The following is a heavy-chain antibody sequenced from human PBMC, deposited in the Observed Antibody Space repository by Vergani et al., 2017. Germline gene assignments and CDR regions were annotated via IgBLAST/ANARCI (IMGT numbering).Heavy chain of an antibody. V-gene: IGHV1-46*03. CDR1: GYTFTSYY. J-gene: IGHJ4*02. Sequence: QVQLVQSGAEVKKPGASVKVSCKASGYTFTSYYMHWVRQAPGQGLEWMGIINPSGGSTSYAQKFQGRVTMTRDTSTSTVYMELRSLRSEDTAVYYWARDIVGIAAAYDDFDFWGQGTLVTVSS. CDR2: INPSGGST. D-gene: IGHD6-13*01. CDR3: ARDIVGIAAAYDDFDF.